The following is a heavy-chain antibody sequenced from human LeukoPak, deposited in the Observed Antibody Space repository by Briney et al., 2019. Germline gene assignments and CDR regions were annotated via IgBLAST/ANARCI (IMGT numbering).Heavy chain of an antibody. CDR2: VRYDGSNK. CDR3: GKDQKFYDTTGHEVFDF. Sequence: GGSLRLSCAASGFTFSGYGMYWVRHAPGKGLEWVALVRYDGSNKYYADSVKGRFTISRDNSKNTVYLQMNSLSAEDTAVYYCGKDQKFYDTTGHEVFDFWGQGAPVSVSS. D-gene: IGHD3-22*01. J-gene: IGHJ4*02. CDR1: GFTFSGYG. V-gene: IGHV3-30*02.